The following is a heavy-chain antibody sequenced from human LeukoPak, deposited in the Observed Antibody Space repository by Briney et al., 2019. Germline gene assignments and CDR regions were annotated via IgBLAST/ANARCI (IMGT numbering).Heavy chain of an antibody. CDR1: GFTFSSYS. V-gene: IGHV3-21*04. CDR3: AKRGVVIRVILVGFHKEAYYFDS. CDR2: ISSSSSYI. J-gene: IGHJ4*02. D-gene: IGHD3-22*01. Sequence: GGSLRLSCAASGFTFSSYSMNWVRQAPGKGLEWVSSISSSSSYIYYADSVKGRFTISRDSVKNSLYLQMNSLRAEDTAVYFCAKRGVVIRVILVGFHKEAYYFDSWGQGALVTVSS.